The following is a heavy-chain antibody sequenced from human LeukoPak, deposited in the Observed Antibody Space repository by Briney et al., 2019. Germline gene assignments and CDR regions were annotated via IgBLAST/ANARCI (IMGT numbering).Heavy chain of an antibody. J-gene: IGHJ5*02. V-gene: IGHV1-69*13. CDR2: IIPISGTT. D-gene: IGHD1-26*01. CDR3: ARKLRLGGNWFDP. CDR1: GGTFTSYA. Sequence: SVKVSCKTSGGTFTSYAITWVRQAPGQGLEWMEKIIPISGTTNYAQKFQGRVTFTADESTSTAYMELSSLRSEDTALYYCARKLRLGGNWFDPWGQGTLVTVSS.